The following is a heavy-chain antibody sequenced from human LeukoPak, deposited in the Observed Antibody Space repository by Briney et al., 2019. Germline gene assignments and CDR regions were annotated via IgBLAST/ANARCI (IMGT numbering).Heavy chain of an antibody. Sequence: GGSLRLSCAASGFTFSNAWMSLVRLAPGRGLEWVSTISDSGGSTYYTESVKGRFTISRDNSMSTLSLQMKSLRVEDTALYYCARGYCSGGSCTWGLFDSWGQGTLVTVSS. V-gene: IGHV3-23*01. D-gene: IGHD2-15*01. J-gene: IGHJ4*02. CDR3: ARGYCSGGSCTWGLFDS. CDR2: ISDSGGST. CDR1: GFTFSNAW.